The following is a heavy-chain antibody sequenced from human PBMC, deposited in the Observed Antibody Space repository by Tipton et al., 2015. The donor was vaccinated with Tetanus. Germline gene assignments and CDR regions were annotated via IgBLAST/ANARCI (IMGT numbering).Heavy chain of an antibody. D-gene: IGHD3-3*01. Sequence: GLVKPSETLSLTCTVSGGSIRGGTFYWGWIRQPPGKGLEWIGSIYESGDTYYIPSLKSRVTISVDPSKNQFSLNLNSMAAADTGVYYCARHQSGYFTPFDYWGQGNLVTVSS. CDR3: ARHQSGYFTPFDY. CDR2: IYESGDT. CDR1: GGSIRGGTFY. J-gene: IGHJ4*02. V-gene: IGHV4-39*01.